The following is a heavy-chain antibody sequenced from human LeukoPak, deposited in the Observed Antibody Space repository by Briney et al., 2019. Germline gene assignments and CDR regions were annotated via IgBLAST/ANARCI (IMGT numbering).Heavy chain of an antibody. Sequence: SETLSLTCAVYGGSFSGYYWSWIRQPPGKGLEWIGEINHSGSTNYNPSLKSRVTISVDTSKNQFSLKLSSVTAADTAVYYCARRYYDSSGYYWYYYYYYMDVWGKGTTVTVSS. V-gene: IGHV4-34*01. D-gene: IGHD3-22*01. CDR2: INHSGST. J-gene: IGHJ6*03. CDR3: ARRYYDSSGYYWYYYYYYMDV. CDR1: GGSFSGYY.